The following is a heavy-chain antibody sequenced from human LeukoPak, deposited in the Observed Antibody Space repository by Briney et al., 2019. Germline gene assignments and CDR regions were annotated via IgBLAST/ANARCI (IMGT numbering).Heavy chain of an antibody. J-gene: IGHJ4*02. V-gene: IGHV3-9*03. CDR2: ISWNSGSI. CDR1: GFTFDDYA. Sequence: PGGSLRPSCAASGFTFDDYAMHWVRQAPGKGLEWVSGISWNSGSIGYADSVKGRFTISRDNAKNSLYLQMNSLRAEDMAVYYCAREGEQWPPDYWGQGTLVTVSS. CDR3: AREGEQWPPDY. D-gene: IGHD6-19*01.